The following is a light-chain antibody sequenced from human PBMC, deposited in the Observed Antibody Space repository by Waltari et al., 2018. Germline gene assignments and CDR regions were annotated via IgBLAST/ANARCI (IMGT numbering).Light chain of an antibody. CDR1: QSVLYSSNNKNY. CDR2: LAS. J-gene: IGKJ1*01. CDR3: QQYYSTPSWT. Sequence: DIVMTQSPDSLAVSLGERATINCNSSQSVLYSSNNKNYLAWYQQKPGQPPKLLIYLASTRESGVPDRFSGSGSGTDFTLTISSLQAEDVAVYYCQQYYSTPSWTFGQGTKVEIK. V-gene: IGKV4-1*01.